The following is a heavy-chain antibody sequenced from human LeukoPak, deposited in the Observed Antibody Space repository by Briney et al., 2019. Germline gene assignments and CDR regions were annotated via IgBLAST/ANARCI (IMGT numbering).Heavy chain of an antibody. Sequence: SVKVSCKASGGTFTSYTFSWVRQAPGHGLEWMGRITPLLGVANYAQKFQDRVTIFAEKSTSTVYMQLSSLRSEDTAIYYCARDDADSAYAAGDFWGQGTLVTVSS. J-gene: IGHJ4*02. CDR2: ITPLLGVA. CDR3: ARDDADSAYAAGDF. D-gene: IGHD5-12*01. V-gene: IGHV1-69*04. CDR1: GGTFTSYT.